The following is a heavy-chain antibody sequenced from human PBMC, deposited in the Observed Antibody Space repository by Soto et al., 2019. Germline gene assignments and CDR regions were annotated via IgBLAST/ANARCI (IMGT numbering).Heavy chain of an antibody. CDR2: MNPNSGNT. J-gene: IGHJ6*03. V-gene: IGHV1-8*01. D-gene: IGHD3-3*01. CDR3: VRVLPVLHFLDWPQGGYYYMDV. Sequence: GASVKVSCKASGYTFTSYDVNWVRQAPGQGLEWMGWMNPNSGNTGYAQKFQGRVTMTRNISIRTAYMELSSLRSDDTAVYYCVRVLPVLHFLDWPQGGYYYMDVWGKGTTVTVSS. CDR1: GYTFTSYD.